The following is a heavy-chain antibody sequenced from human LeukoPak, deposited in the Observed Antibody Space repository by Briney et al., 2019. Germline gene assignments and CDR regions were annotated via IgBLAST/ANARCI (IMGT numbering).Heavy chain of an antibody. Sequence: GASVKVSCKASGYTFTSYYMHWVRQAPGQGLEWMGIINPSGGSTSYAQKFQGRVTMTRDMSTSTVYMELSSLRSDDTAVYYCARDNIAAAGTITPPSGFDPWGQGTLVTVSS. CDR1: GYTFTSYY. CDR2: INPSGGST. D-gene: IGHD6-13*01. V-gene: IGHV1-46*01. CDR3: ARDNIAAAGTITPPSGFDP. J-gene: IGHJ5*02.